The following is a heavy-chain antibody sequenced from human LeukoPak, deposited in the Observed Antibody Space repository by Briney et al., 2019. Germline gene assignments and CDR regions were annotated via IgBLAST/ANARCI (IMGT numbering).Heavy chain of an antibody. CDR1: GGSISSGGYY. D-gene: IGHD2/OR15-2a*01. V-gene: IGHV4-31*03. CDR2: IYYSGST. J-gene: IGHJ3*02. Sequence: SQTLSLTCTVSGGSISSGGYYWSWIRQHPGKRLEWIGYIYYSGSTYYNPSLKSRVTISVDTSKNQFSLKLSSVTAADTAVYYCAKETFVELSPFDIWGQGTMVTVSS. CDR3: AKETFVELSPFDI.